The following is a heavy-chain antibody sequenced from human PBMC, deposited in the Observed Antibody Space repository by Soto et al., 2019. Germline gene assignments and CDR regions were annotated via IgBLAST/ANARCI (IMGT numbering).Heavy chain of an antibody. D-gene: IGHD5-12*01. CDR1: GFNFNYYA. CDR2: ISGSGGRT. V-gene: IGHV3-23*01. Sequence: SLRLSCEASGFNFNYYAMSWVRQAPGKGLEWVSAISGSGGRTYFAESVKGRFTISKDTLKITLFLQMNNLRAEDTGVYYCAKDGGGFSGYDPFDYWGPGTLVTVSS. J-gene: IGHJ4*02. CDR3: AKDGGGFSGYDPFDY.